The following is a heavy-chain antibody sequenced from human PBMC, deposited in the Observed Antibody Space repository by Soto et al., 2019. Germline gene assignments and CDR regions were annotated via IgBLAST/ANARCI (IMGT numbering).Heavy chain of an antibody. J-gene: IGHJ6*02. CDR3: ARVSGSYYYGMDV. CDR1: GGSISSPNL. CDR2: IYHIGST. D-gene: IGHD1-26*01. V-gene: IGHV4-4*02. Sequence: SETLSLTCAVSGGSISSPNLWTWVRQPPGKGLEWIGEIYHIGSTTFNPSLKSRVTVSVDKSKNHFSLKLSSVTAADTAVYYCARVSGSYYYGMDVWGQGTTVTVSS.